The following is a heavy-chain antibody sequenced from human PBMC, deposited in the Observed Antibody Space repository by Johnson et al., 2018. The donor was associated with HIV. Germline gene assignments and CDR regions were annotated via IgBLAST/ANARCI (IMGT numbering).Heavy chain of an antibody. CDR1: GFTFDDYG. CDR2: IYSGGST. D-gene: IGHD4-17*01. Sequence: VQVLESGGGVVRPGGSLRLSCAASGFTFDDYGMSWVRQAPGKGLEWVSVIYSGGSTYYADSVKGRFTISRDNSKNTLYLQMNSLRAEDTAVYYCASSFDYGDAFDIWGQGTMVTVSS. V-gene: IGHV3-66*01. CDR3: ASSFDYGDAFDI. J-gene: IGHJ3*02.